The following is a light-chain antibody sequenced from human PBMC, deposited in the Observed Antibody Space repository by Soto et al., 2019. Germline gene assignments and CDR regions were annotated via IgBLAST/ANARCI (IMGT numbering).Light chain of an antibody. CDR1: QSLLHSDGYNY. J-gene: IGKJ3*01. CDR3: VQGLQTPPT. V-gene: IGKV2-28*01. CDR2: LTS. Sequence: DIVMTQSPLSLPVTPGEPASISCRSSQSLLHSDGYNYLDWYLQKPGQSPQLLIYLTSKRASGSPGRFGGSGSCTDFILKISRVEAEDVGVYYCVQGLQTPPTFGPGTKVHIK.